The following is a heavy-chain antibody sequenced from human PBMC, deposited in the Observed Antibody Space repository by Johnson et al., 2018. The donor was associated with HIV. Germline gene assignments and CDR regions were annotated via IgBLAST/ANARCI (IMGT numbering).Heavy chain of an antibody. J-gene: IGHJ3*02. CDR3: VRGLDI. Sequence: EVQLVESGGGLVQPGRSLRLSCAASGFTFDDYAMHWVRQAPGKGLVWVSRIKSDGRSTNYADSVKGRFTISRDNAKNTLYLQMNSLRAEDTAVYYCVRGLDIWGQGTEVTVSS. V-gene: IGHV3-74*02. CDR1: GFTFDDYA. CDR2: IKSDGRST.